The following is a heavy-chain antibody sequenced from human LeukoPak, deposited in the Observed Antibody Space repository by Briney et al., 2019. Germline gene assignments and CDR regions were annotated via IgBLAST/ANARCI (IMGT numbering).Heavy chain of an antibody. CDR3: ARELEYYDSSGPTPRYYFDY. D-gene: IGHD3-22*01. CDR2: IIPILGIA. Sequence: SVKVSCKASGGTFSSYTISWVRQAPGQGLEWMGRIIPILGIANYAQKFQGRVTITADKSTSTAYMELSSLRSVDTAVYYCARELEYYDSSGPTPRYYFDYWGQGTLVTVSS. V-gene: IGHV1-69*04. CDR1: GGTFSSYT. J-gene: IGHJ4*02.